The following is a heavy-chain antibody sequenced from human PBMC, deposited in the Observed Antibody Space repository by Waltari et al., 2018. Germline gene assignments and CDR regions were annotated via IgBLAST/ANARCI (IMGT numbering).Heavy chain of an antibody. D-gene: IGHD3-22*01. CDR3: ARDNWTPNFYDKSGYF. CDR2: ISSRSKYN. Sequence: DVQLVESGGGLVKPGGSLTLACAASGFRFSDYAMNWVRQGPGKWLEWVSTISSRSKYNYYAESVKGRFTISRDNAKKFLYLEMNALSADDTAVYYCARDNWTPNFYDKSGYFWGQGALVSVSS. V-gene: IGHV3-21*02. CDR1: GFRFSDYA. J-gene: IGHJ4*02.